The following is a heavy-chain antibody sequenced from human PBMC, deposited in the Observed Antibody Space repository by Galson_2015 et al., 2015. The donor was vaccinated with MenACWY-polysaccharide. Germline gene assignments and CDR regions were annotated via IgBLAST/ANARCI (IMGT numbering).Heavy chain of an antibody. V-gene: IGHV3-7*01. CDR3: ARGHYGMDV. CDR1: GFTFKNYW. CDR2: IEKDGSEK. Sequence: SLRLSCAVSGFTFKNYWMSWVRQAPGKGLEWVANIEKDGSEKHCVDFVKGRFTISRDNGRSSLYLQMNGLRAEDTAVYYCARGHYGMDVWGQGTTVLVS. J-gene: IGHJ6*02.